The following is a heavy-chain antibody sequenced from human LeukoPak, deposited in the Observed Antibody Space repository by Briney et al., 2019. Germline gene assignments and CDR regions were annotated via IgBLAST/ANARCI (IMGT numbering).Heavy chain of an antibody. CDR3: ARDYIMGGSAGDSSDY. D-gene: IGHD3-22*01. CDR1: GYTFTSYD. Sequence: ASVKVSCKASGYTFTSYDINWVRQATGQGLEWMGWMNPNSGNTGYAQKLQGRVTMTTDTSTSTAYMELRSLRSDDTAVYYCARDYIMGGSAGDSSDYWGQGTLVTVSS. CDR2: MNPNSGNT. J-gene: IGHJ4*02. V-gene: IGHV1-8*01.